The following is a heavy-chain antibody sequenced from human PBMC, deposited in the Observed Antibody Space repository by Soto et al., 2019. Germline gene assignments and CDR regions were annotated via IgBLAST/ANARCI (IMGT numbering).Heavy chain of an antibody. CDR3: ARVPSP. Sequence: SETLSLTCTVSGGSISSSSYFWGWIRQPPGKGLEWIGSIYYSGGTYYNPSLKSRVTISVDRSKNKFSLKLSSVTAADTAVYYCARVPSPWGQGTLVTVSS. V-gene: IGHV4-39*07. CDR2: IYYSGGT. J-gene: IGHJ5*02. CDR1: GGSISSSSYF.